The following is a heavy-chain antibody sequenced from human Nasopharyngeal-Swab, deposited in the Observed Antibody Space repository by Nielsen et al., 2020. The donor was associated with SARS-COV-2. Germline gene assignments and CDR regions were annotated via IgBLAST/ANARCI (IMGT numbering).Heavy chain of an antibody. CDR2: INWNGGST. D-gene: IGHD6-13*01. J-gene: IGHJ5*02. CDR1: GFTFDDYG. Sequence: GESLKISCAASGFTFDDYGMSWVRQAPGKGLEWVSGINWNGGSTGYADSVKGRFTISRDNAKNSLYLQMNSLGAEDTALYHCARGRIAAAGTGSYWFDPWGQGTLVTVSS. V-gene: IGHV3-20*01. CDR3: ARGRIAAAGTGSYWFDP.